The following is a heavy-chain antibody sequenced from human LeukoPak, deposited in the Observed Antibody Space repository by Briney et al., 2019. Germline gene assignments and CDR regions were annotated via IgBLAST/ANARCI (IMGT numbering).Heavy chain of an antibody. CDR2: IISIFGTA. D-gene: IGHD3-10*01. CDR1: GGTFSSYA. V-gene: IGHV1-69*13. Sequence: ASVKVSCKASGGTFSSYAITWVRQAPGQGLEWMGGIISIFGTATYAQKFQGRVTITADESTSTAYMELSSLRSEDTAVYYCAGVPSSIYRGWFDPWGQGTQVTVSS. CDR3: AGVPSSIYRGWFDP. J-gene: IGHJ5*02.